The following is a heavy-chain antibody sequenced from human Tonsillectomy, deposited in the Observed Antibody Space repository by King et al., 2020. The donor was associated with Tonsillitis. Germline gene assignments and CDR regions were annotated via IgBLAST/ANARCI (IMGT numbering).Heavy chain of an antibody. D-gene: IGHD6-19*01. J-gene: IGHJ4*02. CDR2: IHHSGST. Sequence: VQLQQWGAGLLKPSETLSLTCGVYGESLSGYYWSWIRQPPGKGLEWIREIHHSGSTTYNPSLKSRVTISVDTSKNQFSLKLSSVTATDTAVYYCARRVSVYSGWYLGYWGPGTLVTVSS. V-gene: IGHV4-34*01. CDR3: ARRVSVYSGWYLGY. CDR1: GESLSGYY.